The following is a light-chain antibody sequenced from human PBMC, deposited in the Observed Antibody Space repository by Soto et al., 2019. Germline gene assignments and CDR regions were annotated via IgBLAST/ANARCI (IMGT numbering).Light chain of an antibody. V-gene: IGLV2-14*01. CDR2: EAA. J-gene: IGLJ2*01. CDR1: SNDIGANNY. Sequence: QSALIQPPSVSGSPGQSITISCTGTSNDIGANNYVSWYQHHPGKAPKILIYEAANRPSGVSHRFSGSKSGNTASLTISGLQAEDEADYFCTSYTSTSILVFGGGTKLTVL. CDR3: TSYTSTSILV.